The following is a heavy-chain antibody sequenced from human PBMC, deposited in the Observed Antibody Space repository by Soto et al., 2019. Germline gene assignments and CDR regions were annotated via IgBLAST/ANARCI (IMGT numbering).Heavy chain of an antibody. Sequence: ASVKVSCKASGYTFTSYGISWVRQAPGQGLEWMGWSSAYNGNTNYAQKLQGRVTMTTDTSTSTAYMELRSLRSDDTAVYYCAREITHDGGNWFDPWGQGTMFTVSS. J-gene: IGHJ5*02. V-gene: IGHV1-18*01. CDR3: AREITHDGGNWFDP. CDR2: SSAYNGNT. D-gene: IGHD3-16*01. CDR1: GYTFTSYG.